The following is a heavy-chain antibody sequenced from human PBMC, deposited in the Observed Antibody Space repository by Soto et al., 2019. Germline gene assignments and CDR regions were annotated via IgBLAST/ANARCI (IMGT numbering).Heavy chain of an antibody. CDR3: AKDQGSSWYEIDY. D-gene: IGHD6-13*01. CDR1: GFTFSNYA. J-gene: IGHJ4*02. V-gene: IGHV3-23*01. CDR2: ISGSGGST. Sequence: EVQLLESGGGLVQPGGSLRLSCAASGFTFSNYAVTWVRQAPGKGLEWVSTISGSGGSTYYADSVKGRFTISRDNSKNPLEPQMNSLRAEETAVYYCAKDQGSSWYEIDYWGQGTLVTVSS.